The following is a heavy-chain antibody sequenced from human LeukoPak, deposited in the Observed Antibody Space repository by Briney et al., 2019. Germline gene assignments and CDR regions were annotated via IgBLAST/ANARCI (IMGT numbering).Heavy chain of an antibody. J-gene: IGHJ4*02. V-gene: IGHV3-23*01. CDR3: AKDVARDVVVGDDY. Sequence: PGGSLRLSCAASGFTVSSNYMSWVRQAPGKGLEWVSAISGSGGSTYYADSVKGRFTISRDNSKNTLYLQMNSLRAEDTAVYYCAKDVARDVVVGDDYWGQGTLVTVSS. CDR2: ISGSGGST. CDR1: GFTVSSNY. D-gene: IGHD3-10*01.